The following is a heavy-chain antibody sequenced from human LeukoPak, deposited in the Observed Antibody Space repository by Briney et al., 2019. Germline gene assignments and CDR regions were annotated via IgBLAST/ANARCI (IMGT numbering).Heavy chain of an antibody. CDR1: GFTFTDYG. J-gene: IGHJ4*02. Sequence: GGSLRLSCAASGFTFTDYGMTWVRQAPGKGLEWVSGISGSGGSRYYADSVKGRFTISRDNSKNTLYLQMNSLRVEDTAIYYCVKGAVRGVTTPFGYWGQGTLVTVSS. V-gene: IGHV3-23*01. CDR2: ISGSGGSR. CDR3: VKGAVRGVTTPFGY. D-gene: IGHD3-10*01.